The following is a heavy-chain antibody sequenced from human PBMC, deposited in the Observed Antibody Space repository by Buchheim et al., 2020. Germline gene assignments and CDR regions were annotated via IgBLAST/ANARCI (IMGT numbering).Heavy chain of an antibody. Sequence: QVQLQQWGAGLLKPSETLSLTCAVYGGSFSGYYWSWIRQPPGKGLEWIGEINHSGSTNHNPSLKSRVTISVDTSKNQFSLQLSSVTAADTAVYYCARVGSIAARLRSFYYYGMDVWGQGTT. V-gene: IGHV4-34*01. J-gene: IGHJ6*02. CDR3: ARVGSIAARLRSFYYYGMDV. CDR2: INHSGST. CDR1: GGSFSGYY. D-gene: IGHD6-6*01.